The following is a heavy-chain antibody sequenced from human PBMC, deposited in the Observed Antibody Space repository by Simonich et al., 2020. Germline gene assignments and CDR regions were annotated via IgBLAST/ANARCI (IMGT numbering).Heavy chain of an antibody. Sequence: QVQLQESGPGLVKPSETLSLTCAVSGYSISSGDYWGWIPQPPGKGLEWIGSIYHSGSPYYNPSLKSRVTISVDTSKNQFSLKLSSVTAADTAVYYCARVGYSNYYYYGMDVWGQGTTVTVSS. CDR1: GYSISSGDY. D-gene: IGHD6-13*01. V-gene: IGHV4-38-2*01. J-gene: IGHJ6*02. CDR2: IYHSGSP. CDR3: ARVGYSNYYYYGMDV.